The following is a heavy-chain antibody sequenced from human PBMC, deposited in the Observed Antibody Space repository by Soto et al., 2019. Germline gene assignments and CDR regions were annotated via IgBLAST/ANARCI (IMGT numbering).Heavy chain of an antibody. V-gene: IGHV1-18*01. CDR3: ARASKIYYGSGSYYNVGYYYYGMDV. Sequence: ASVKVSCKASGYTFTSYGISWVRQAPGEGLEWMGWISAYNGNTNYAQKLQGRVTMTTDTSTSTAYMELRSLRSDDTAVYYCARASKIYYGSGSYYNVGYYYYGMDVWGQGTTVTVSS. D-gene: IGHD3-10*01. J-gene: IGHJ6*02. CDR2: ISAYNGNT. CDR1: GYTFTSYG.